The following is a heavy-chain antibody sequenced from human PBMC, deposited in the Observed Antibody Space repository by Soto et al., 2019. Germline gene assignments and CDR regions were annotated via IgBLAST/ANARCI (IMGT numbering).Heavy chain of an antibody. J-gene: IGHJ4*02. Sequence: PSETLSLTCTVSGGSISSSSYYWGWVRQPPGKGLEWIGSIYYTGSTYYNPSLTSRVTISVDTSKNQISLKLSSVTAADTAVYYCARGPPSASWYGDYWGQGTLVTVSS. D-gene: IGHD6-13*01. CDR1: GGSISSSSYY. CDR2: IYYTGST. V-gene: IGHV4-39*01. CDR3: ARGPPSASWYGDY.